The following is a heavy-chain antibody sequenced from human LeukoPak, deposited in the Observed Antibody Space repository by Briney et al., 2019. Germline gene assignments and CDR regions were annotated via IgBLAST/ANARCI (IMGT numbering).Heavy chain of an antibody. Sequence: ASVKVSCKASGFTFTSSAMQWVRQARGQRLEWIGWIVVGSGNTNYAQKFQERVTITRDMSTSTAYMELSSLRSEDTAVYYCAKTGKPWYYFDYWGQGTLVTVSS. CDR3: AKTGKPWYYFDY. CDR1: GFTFTSSA. V-gene: IGHV1-58*02. J-gene: IGHJ4*02. CDR2: IVVGSGNT. D-gene: IGHD5-18*01.